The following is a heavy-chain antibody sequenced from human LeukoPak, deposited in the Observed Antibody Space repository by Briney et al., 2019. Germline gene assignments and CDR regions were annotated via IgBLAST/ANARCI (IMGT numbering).Heavy chain of an antibody. V-gene: IGHV3-30-3*01. Sequence: PGGSLRLSCAASGFTFSSYAMHWVRQAPGKGLEWVAVISYDGSNKYYADSVKGRFTISRDNSKNTLYLQMNSLRAEDTAVYYCARDEAAGDYWGQGTLVTVSS. CDR2: ISYDGSNK. CDR1: GFTFSSYA. J-gene: IGHJ4*02. D-gene: IGHD6-13*01. CDR3: ARDEAAGDY.